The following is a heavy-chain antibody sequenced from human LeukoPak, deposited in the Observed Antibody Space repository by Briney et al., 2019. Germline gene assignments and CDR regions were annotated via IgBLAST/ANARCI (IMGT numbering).Heavy chain of an antibody. V-gene: IGHV1-46*01. CDR3: ARDQEGFDY. J-gene: IGHJ4*02. CDR1: GYTFTSNY. Sequence: ASVKVSCKASGYTFTSNYIHWVRQAPGQGLEWMEMIYPRDGSTSYAQKFQGRVTVTRDTSTGTVHMELSGLRSEDTAVYYCARDQEGFDYWGKGTLVTVSS. CDR2: IYPRDGST.